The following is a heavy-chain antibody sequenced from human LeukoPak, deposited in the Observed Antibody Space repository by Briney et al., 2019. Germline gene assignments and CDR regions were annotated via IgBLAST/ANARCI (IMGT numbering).Heavy chain of an antibody. D-gene: IGHD6-13*01. Sequence: PGGSLRLSCAASGFTFSSYAMTWVRQAPGKGLEWVSAISGNGDSTYYADSVKGRFTISRDNSKNTLFPQMNSLRAEDTALYYCAKTTPYSSSPYYFDYWGQGTLVTVSS. CDR3: AKTTPYSSSPYYFDY. J-gene: IGHJ4*02. CDR2: ISGNGDST. CDR1: GFTFSSYA. V-gene: IGHV3-23*01.